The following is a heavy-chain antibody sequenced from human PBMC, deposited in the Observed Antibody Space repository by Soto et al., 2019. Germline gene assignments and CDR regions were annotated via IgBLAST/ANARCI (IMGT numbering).Heavy chain of an antibody. V-gene: IGHV4-30-4*01. Sequence: SETLSLTCTVSGDSISSADYYWSWIRQPPGKGLECIGSIFYSGSTYYNLSLKSRITISLDTSRNQFSLKLSSVTAADTAMYYCARAEIAVAGSAWFDPWGQGTLVTVSS. J-gene: IGHJ5*02. D-gene: IGHD6-19*01. CDR2: IFYSGST. CDR3: ARAEIAVAGSAWFDP. CDR1: GDSISSADYY.